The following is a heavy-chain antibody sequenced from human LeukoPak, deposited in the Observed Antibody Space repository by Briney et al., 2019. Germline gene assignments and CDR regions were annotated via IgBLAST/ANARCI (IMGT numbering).Heavy chain of an antibody. D-gene: IGHD6-13*01. V-gene: IGHV3-21*01. J-gene: IGHJ4*02. CDR1: GFTFSSYS. Sequence: GGSLRLSCAASGFTFSSYSMNWVRQAPGKGLEWVSSIGSSSSYIYYADSVKGRFTISRDNAKNSLYLQMNSLRAEDTAVYYCARDSSSWYDFDYWGQGTLVTVSS. CDR2: IGSSSSYI. CDR3: ARDSSSWYDFDY.